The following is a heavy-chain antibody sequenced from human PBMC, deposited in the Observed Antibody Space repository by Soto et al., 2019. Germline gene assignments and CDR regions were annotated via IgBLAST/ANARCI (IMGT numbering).Heavy chain of an antibody. CDR2: ISGSGGTT. CDR3: AKDRRYSYGPGLDY. Sequence: EVQLLESGGGLVQPGGSRRVSCAASGFTFSSYAMSWVRQAPGKGLEWVSAISGSGGTTYYADSVKGRFTISRDNSKNTLYLQMRGLRADDTAVYYCAKDRRYSYGPGLDYWGQGTLVTVSS. J-gene: IGHJ4*02. CDR1: GFTFSSYA. D-gene: IGHD5-12*01. V-gene: IGHV3-23*01.